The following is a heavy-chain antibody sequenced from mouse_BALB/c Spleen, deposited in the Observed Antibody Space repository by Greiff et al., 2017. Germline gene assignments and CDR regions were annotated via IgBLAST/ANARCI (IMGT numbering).Heavy chain of an antibody. CDR1: GFTFSSYA. D-gene: IGHD4-1*01. J-gene: IGHJ2*01. CDR3: ARQGNWEGYFDY. Sequence: DVHLVESGGGLVKPGGSLKLSCAASGFTFSSYAMSWVRQTPEKRLEWVATISSGGSYTYYPDSVQGRVTISRDNDKNTLYLQMSSLRSEDTAMYDCARQGNWEGYFDYWGQGTTLTVSS. V-gene: IGHV5-9-3*01. CDR2: ISSGGSYT.